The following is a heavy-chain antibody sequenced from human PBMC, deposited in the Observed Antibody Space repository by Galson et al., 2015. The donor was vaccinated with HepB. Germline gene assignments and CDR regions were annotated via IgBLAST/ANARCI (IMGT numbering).Heavy chain of an antibody. D-gene: IGHD2-21*01. CDR2: ISSDGSKN. CDR1: GFTLRTYT. J-gene: IGHJ5*01. V-gene: IGHV3-30*04. CDR3: ARAEKCGGGECWLVDS. Sequence: SLRLSCAASGFTLRTYTFHWFRQAPGKGLEWVALISSDGSKNNYADSARGRFTISRDNSWNTAYLQMSSLRPEDTAVYYCARAEKCGGGECWLVDSWGLGTLVTVSS.